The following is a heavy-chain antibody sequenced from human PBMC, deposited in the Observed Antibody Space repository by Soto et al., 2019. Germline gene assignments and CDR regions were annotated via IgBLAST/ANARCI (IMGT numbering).Heavy chain of an antibody. Sequence: GGSLRLSCAASGFTFSSYAMNWVRQAPGKGLEWVALVSHDGINKYYADAVRGRFTISRDSSTNTLYLQMNSLRAADTAVYYCGRCTSTSCHLGSDYWGQGTLVTVSS. D-gene: IGHD2-2*01. J-gene: IGHJ4*01. CDR1: GFTFSSYA. V-gene: IGHV3-30-3*01. CDR2: VSHDGINK. CDR3: GRCTSTSCHLGSDY.